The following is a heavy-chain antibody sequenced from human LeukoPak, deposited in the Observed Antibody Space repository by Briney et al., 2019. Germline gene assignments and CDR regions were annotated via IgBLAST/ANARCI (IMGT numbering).Heavy chain of an antibody. CDR1: GYSFTSYW. D-gene: IGHD5-18*01. V-gene: IGHV5-51*01. Sequence: GESLNISCKGSGYSFTSYWIGWVRQMPGKGLEWMGIIYPGDSDTRYSPSFQGQVTISADKSISTAYLQWSSLKASDTAMYYCARQRNSYGFFIDYWGQGTLVTVSS. CDR3: ARQRNSYGFFIDY. CDR2: IYPGDSDT. J-gene: IGHJ4*02.